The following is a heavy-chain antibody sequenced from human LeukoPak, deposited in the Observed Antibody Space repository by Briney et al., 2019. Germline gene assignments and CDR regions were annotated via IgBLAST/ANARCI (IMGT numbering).Heavy chain of an antibody. CDR1: GFTFSSYG. CDR2: IRYDGSNK. D-gene: IGHD3-3*01. V-gene: IGHV3-30*02. CDR3: ARNLVLEWLSDPDIDY. Sequence: PGGSLRLSCAASGFTFSSYGMHWVRQAPGKGLEWVAFIRYDGSNKYYADSVKGRFTISRDNSKNTLYLQMNSLRAEDTAVYYCARNLVLEWLSDPDIDYWGQGTLVTVSS. J-gene: IGHJ4*02.